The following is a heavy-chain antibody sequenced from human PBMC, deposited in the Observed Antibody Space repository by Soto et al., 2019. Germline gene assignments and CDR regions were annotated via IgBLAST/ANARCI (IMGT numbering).Heavy chain of an antibody. V-gene: IGHV3-15*01. CDR3: TTDIVVVPAALDAFDI. D-gene: IGHD2-2*01. CDR2: IKSKNDGGTT. Sequence: GGSLRLSCAASGFTFSNAWMSWVRQAPGKGLEWVGRIKSKNDGGTTDYAAPVKGRFTISRDDSKNTLYLQMNSLKTEDTAVYYCTTDIVVVPAALDAFDIWGQGTMVTVSS. CDR1: GFTFSNAW. J-gene: IGHJ3*02.